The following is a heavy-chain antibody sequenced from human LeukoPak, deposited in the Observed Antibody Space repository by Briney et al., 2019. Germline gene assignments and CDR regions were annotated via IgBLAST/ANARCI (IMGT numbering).Heavy chain of an antibody. J-gene: IGHJ6*02. D-gene: IGHD4-17*01. CDR3: ASTNYGDYYYCGMDV. CDR1: GGSISSYY. CDR2: IYYSGST. V-gene: IGHV4-59*01. Sequence: SETLSLTCTVSGGSISSYYWSWIRQPPGKGLEWIGYIYYSGSTNYNPSLKSRVTISVDTSKNQFSLKLSSVTAADTAVYYCASTNYGDYYYCGMDVWGQGTTVTVSS.